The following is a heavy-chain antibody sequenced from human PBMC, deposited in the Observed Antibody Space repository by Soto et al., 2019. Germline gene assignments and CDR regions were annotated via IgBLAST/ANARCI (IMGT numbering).Heavy chain of an antibody. V-gene: IGHV4-4*02. CDR3: AREEVGDFAY. J-gene: IGHJ4*02. Sequence: VRQTTGKGLEWMGEIYHSGSTNYNPSLKSRVTISVDKSKNQFSLKLSSVTAADMAVYYCAREEVGDFAYWGQGTLVTV. CDR2: IYHSGST.